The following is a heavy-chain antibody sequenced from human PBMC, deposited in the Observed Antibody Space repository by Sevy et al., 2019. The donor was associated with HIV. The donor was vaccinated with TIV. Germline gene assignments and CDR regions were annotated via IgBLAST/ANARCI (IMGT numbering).Heavy chain of an antibody. Sequence: GESLKISCAASGFTFSSYSMNWVRQAPGKGLEWVSSISSSSSYIYYADSVKGRFTISRDNAKNSRYLQMNSLRAEDTAVYYCARVGPDIELGDYWGQGTLVTVSS. V-gene: IGHV3-21*01. J-gene: IGHJ4*02. D-gene: IGHD2-15*01. CDR2: ISSSSSYI. CDR1: GFTFSSYS. CDR3: ARVGPDIELGDY.